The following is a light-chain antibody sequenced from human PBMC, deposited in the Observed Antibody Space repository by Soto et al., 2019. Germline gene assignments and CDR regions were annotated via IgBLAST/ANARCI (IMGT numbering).Light chain of an antibody. CDR1: QGIRHY. J-gene: IGKJ1*01. CDR3: QNFDSAPQT. V-gene: IGKV1-27*01. Sequence: DIQRNQSPSSLSASVGDRVTITCRASQGIRHYLAWYQQKPGKVPKLLIYEASNLQSGVPSRFRGGGSGTEFTLTISRLQPEDVATYYCQNFDSAPQTFCQGTKVDIK. CDR2: EAS.